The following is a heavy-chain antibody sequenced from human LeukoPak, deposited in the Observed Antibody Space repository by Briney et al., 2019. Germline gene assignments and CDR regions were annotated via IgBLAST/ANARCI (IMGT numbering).Heavy chain of an antibody. V-gene: IGHV3-30*02. CDR2: IRYDGSNK. Sequence: YPGGSLRLSCAASGFTFTSYWMSWVRQAPGKGLEWVAFIRYDGSNKYYADSVKGRFTISRDNSKNTLYLQMNSLRAEDTAVYYCAKCGSSTSCSGPVDYWGQGTLVTVSS. CDR1: GFTFTSYW. CDR3: AKCGSSTSCSGPVDY. D-gene: IGHD2-2*01. J-gene: IGHJ4*02.